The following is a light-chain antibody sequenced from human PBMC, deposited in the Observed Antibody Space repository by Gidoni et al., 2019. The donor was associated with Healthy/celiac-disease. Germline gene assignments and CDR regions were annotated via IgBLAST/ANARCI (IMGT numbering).Light chain of an antibody. CDR3: QQYYSTQWT. CDR2: WAS. V-gene: IGKV4-1*01. CDR1: QSVLYSSNNKNY. J-gene: IGKJ2*02. Sequence: DIVMTQSPDPLAVSLGERATINCKSSQSVLYSSNNKNYLAWYQQKPGQPPKLLIYWASTRESGVPDRFSGSGSGTDFTLTISSLQAEDVAVYYCQQYYSTQWTFGQGTKLEIK.